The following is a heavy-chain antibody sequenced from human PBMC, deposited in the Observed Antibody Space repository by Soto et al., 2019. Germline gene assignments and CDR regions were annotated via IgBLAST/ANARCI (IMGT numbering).Heavy chain of an antibody. CDR1: GGSISSSSYY. D-gene: IGHD3-3*01. CDR3: ARHPPFWSGNWFDP. J-gene: IGHJ5*02. Sequence: SETLSLTCTVSGGSISSSSYYWGWIRQPPGKGLEWIGSIYYSGSTYYNPSLKSRVTISVDTSKNQFSLKLSSVTAADTAVYYCARHPPFWSGNWFDPWGQGTLVTVSS. V-gene: IGHV4-39*01. CDR2: IYYSGST.